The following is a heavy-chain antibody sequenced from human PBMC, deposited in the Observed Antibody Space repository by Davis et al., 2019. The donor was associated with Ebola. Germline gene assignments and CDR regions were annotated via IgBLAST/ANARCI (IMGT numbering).Heavy chain of an antibody. CDR3: ARISSSWYWFDY. CDR1: GFTVSSNH. D-gene: IGHD6-13*01. Sequence: PGGSLRLSCAASGFTVSSNHMSWVRQAPGKGLEWVSVIYDHSTAYADSVRGRFIISRDNSKNTLYLQMNSLRAEDTAVYYCARISSSWYWFDYWGQGTLVTVSS. CDR2: IYDHST. J-gene: IGHJ4*02. V-gene: IGHV3-53*01.